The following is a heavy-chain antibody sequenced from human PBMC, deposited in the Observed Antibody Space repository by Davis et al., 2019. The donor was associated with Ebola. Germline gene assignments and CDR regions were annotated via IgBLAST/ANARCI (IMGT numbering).Heavy chain of an antibody. CDR3: AEDSVVPAAPLDY. D-gene: IGHD2-2*01. J-gene: IGHJ4*02. CDR1: GFSFSVYD. CDR2: ISSTATTI. V-gene: IGHV3-48*02. Sequence: GESLKISCAASGFSFSVYDMTWVRQAPGEGLEWVSSISSTATTISYADSVKGRFTVSRDNAKSSLHLQMDSLRDEDTAVYYCAEDSVVPAAPLDYWGLGTRVTVSS.